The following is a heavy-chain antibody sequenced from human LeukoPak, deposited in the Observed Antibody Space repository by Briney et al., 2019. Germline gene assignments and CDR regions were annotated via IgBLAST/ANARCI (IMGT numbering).Heavy chain of an antibody. Sequence: PGGSLRLSCAASGFTFSSYAMSWVRQAPGKGLEWVSAISGSGGSTYYADSVKGRFTNSRDNSKNTLYLQMNSLRAEDTAVYYCTKDFGLGYYDFWSGYDLGYFDYWGQGTLVTVSS. J-gene: IGHJ4*02. CDR3: TKDFGLGYYDFWSGYDLGYFDY. CDR1: GFTFSSYA. V-gene: IGHV3-23*01. CDR2: ISGSGGST. D-gene: IGHD3-3*01.